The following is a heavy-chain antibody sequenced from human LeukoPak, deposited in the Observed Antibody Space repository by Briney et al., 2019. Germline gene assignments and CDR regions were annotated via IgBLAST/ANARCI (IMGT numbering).Heavy chain of an antibody. CDR2: IYYSGST. D-gene: IGHD6-13*01. J-gene: IGHJ6*03. Sequence: PSETLSLTCTVSGGSISSSSYYWGWIRQPPGKGLEWIGSIYYSGSTYYNPSLKSRVTISVDTSKNQFSLKLSSVTAADTAVYYCARCQRARARSIAAAGRYYYYVDVWGKGTTVTVSS. V-gene: IGHV4-39*07. CDR1: GGSISSSSYY. CDR3: ARCQRARARSIAAAGRYYYYVDV.